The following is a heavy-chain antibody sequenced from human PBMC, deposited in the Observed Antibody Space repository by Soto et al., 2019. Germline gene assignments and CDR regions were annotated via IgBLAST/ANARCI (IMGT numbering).Heavy chain of an antibody. CDR1: GFTFSSYA. J-gene: IGHJ4*02. CDR3: AARRTTVHY. D-gene: IGHD4-17*01. Sequence: GGSLRLSCAASGFTFSSYAMHWVRQAPGKGLEWVAVISYDGSNKYYADSVKGRFTISRDNSKNTLYLQMNSLRAEDTAVYYCAARRTTVHYWRQRTLVTVSS. V-gene: IGHV3-30-3*01. CDR2: ISYDGSNK.